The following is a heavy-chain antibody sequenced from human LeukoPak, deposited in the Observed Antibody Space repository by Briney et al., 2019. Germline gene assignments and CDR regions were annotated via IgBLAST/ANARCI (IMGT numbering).Heavy chain of an antibody. J-gene: IGHJ4*02. CDR2: IYHSGST. D-gene: IGHD3-22*01. CDR3: AREHPRYYYDSSGYYYAFDY. Sequence: SETLSLTCTVSGGSISSGGYYWSWIRQPPGKGLEWIGYIYHSGSTYYNPSLKSRVTISVDRSKNQFSLKLSSVTAADTAVYYCAREHPRYYYDSSGYYYAFDYWGQGTLVTVSS. V-gene: IGHV4-30-2*01. CDR1: GGSISSGGYY.